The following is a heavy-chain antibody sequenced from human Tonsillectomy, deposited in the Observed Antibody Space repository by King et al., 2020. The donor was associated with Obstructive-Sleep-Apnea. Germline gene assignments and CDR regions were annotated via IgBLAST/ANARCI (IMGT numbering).Heavy chain of an antibody. V-gene: IGHV3-48*04. D-gene: IGHD5-18*01. J-gene: IGHJ4*02. CDR1: GFTFSNYN. CDR2: ISGSGSTK. CDR3: ARMGRYTYDYDY. Sequence: VQLVESGGGLVQPGGSLRLSCAASGFTFSNYNMNLVRQAPGKGLEWVSYISGSGSTKYYADSVKGRFTISRDNAKNSLYLQMNSLRAEDTAVYYCARMGRYTYDYDYWGQGTLVTVSS.